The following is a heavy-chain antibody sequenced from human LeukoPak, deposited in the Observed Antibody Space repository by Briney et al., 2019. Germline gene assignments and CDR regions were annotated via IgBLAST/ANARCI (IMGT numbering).Heavy chain of an antibody. CDR3: AREKWCSGAFDI. Sequence: GGSLRLSCAASGLTFSSYWMSWVRQAPGKGLEWVANIKEDGSEKYYVDSVKGRFTISRDNAKNSLYLQMNSLRAEDTAVYYCAREKWCSGAFDIWGQGTMVTVSS. CDR1: GLTFSSYW. J-gene: IGHJ3*02. D-gene: IGHD2-15*01. CDR2: IKEDGSEK. V-gene: IGHV3-7*01.